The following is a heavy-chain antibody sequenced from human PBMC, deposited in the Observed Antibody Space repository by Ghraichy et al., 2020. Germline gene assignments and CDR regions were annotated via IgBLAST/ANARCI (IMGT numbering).Heavy chain of an antibody. V-gene: IGHV3-23*01. J-gene: IGHJ4*02. CDR1: GFTFSSYA. CDR2: ISGSGGST. Sequence: GGSLRLSCAASGFTFSSYAMSWVRQAPGKGLEWVSAISGSGGSTYYADSVKGRFTISRDNSKNTLYLQMNSLRAEDTAVYYCAKGRRDGSSGYYKRALDYWGQGTLVTVSS. CDR3: AKGRRDGSSGYYKRALDY. D-gene: IGHD3-22*01.